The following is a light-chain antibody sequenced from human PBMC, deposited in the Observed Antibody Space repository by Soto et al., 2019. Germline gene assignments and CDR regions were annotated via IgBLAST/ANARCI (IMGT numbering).Light chain of an antibody. CDR3: QSYDSSLSGYV. J-gene: IGLJ1*01. CDR1: SSNIGAGYD. V-gene: IGLV1-40*01. CDR2: GNS. Sequence: QSVLTQPPSVSGVPGQRVTISCTGSSSNIGAGYDVHWYQQLPGTPPKLLIYGNSNRPSGVPDRFSGSKSGTSASLAITGLQAEDEADYYCQSYDSSLSGYVFGTGTKLTVL.